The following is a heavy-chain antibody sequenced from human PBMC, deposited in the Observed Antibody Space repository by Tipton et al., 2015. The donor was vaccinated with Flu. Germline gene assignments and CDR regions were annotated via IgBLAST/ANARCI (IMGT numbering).Heavy chain of an antibody. J-gene: IGHJ5*02. CDR3: ASGGGIVVENWFDP. D-gene: IGHD3-22*01. V-gene: IGHV4-59*01. CDR2: IYYSGTT. CDR1: GDSISSYY. Sequence: TLSLTCTVSGDSISSYYWSWIRQPPGKGLEWIGSIYYSGTTNYNPSLKSRVTMSVDTSKNQFSLKLGSVTAADTAIYYCASGGGIVVENWFDPWGQGTLVTVSS.